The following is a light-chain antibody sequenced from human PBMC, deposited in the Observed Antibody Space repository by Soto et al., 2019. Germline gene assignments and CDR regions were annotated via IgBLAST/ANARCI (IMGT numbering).Light chain of an antibody. CDR1: QGISSY. CDR2: AAS. Sequence: DIQLTQSPSFLSASVGDRVTITCRASQGISSYLAWYQQKPGKAPKLLIYAASTLQSGVPSRFSGSGSGTEFTLTISSLQPEDLATYYCQQLNSYPDLTFGGGTKVDIK. J-gene: IGKJ4*01. V-gene: IGKV1-9*01. CDR3: QQLNSYPDLT.